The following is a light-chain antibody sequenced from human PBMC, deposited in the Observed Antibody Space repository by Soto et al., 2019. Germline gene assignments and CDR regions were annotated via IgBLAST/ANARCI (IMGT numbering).Light chain of an antibody. J-gene: IGKJ4*01. CDR3: QQGSNWDPGLT. CDR1: QSVSSY. Sequence: EIVLTQSPATLSLSPGERATLSCRASQSVSSYLAWYQQKPGQAPRLLIYDASNRATGIPARFSGSGSGTDFTLTISSLEPEDFAVYYCQQGSNWDPGLTFGGGTNVDIK. CDR2: DAS. V-gene: IGKV3-11*01.